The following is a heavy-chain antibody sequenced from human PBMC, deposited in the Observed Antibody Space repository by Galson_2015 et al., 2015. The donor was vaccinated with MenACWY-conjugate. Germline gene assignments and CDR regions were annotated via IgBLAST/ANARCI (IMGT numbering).Heavy chain of an antibody. CDR2: ISSNGETI. CDR3: ARDPSPTAYWYFDL. V-gene: IGHV3-48*02. J-gene: IGHJ2*01. Sequence: SLRLSCAASGFTFSSYTMNWVRRAPGKGLEWLSYISSNGETIYYADSVRGRFTISRDTAKNSLYLQMNSLTDEDTAVYYCARDPSPTAYWYFDLWGRGTLVTVSS. CDR1: GFTFSSYT.